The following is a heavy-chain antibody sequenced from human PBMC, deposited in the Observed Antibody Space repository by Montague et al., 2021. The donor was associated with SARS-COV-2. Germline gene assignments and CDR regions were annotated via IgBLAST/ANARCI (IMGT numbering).Heavy chain of an antibody. V-gene: IGHV4-59*08. Sequence: SETLSLTCDFAGGSFRDYAWSWIRQPPGKRLEWIGYLSYSGRPIYNPSLESRVSTSVDTSKNQFSLRLRSVIAADTAVYYCAGRLPQYTSGWYFDQWGQGTLVAVSS. J-gene: IGHJ4*02. D-gene: IGHD6-19*01. CDR2: LSYSGRP. CDR3: AGRLPQYTSGWYFDQ. CDR1: GGSFRDYA.